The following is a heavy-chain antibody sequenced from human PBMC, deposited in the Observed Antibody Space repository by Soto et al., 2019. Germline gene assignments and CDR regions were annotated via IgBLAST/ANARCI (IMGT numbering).Heavy chain of an antibody. V-gene: IGHV1-18*04. J-gene: IGHJ4*02. CDR3: ARGYYDILTGYLFSYFDY. Sequence: GASVKVSCKASGYTLTSYGISWVRQAPGQGLEWMGWISAYNGNTNYAQKLQGRVTMTTDTSTSTAYMELRSLRSDDTAVYYCARGYYDILTGYLFSYFDYWGQGTLVTVSP. CDR2: ISAYNGNT. CDR1: GYTLTSYG. D-gene: IGHD3-9*01.